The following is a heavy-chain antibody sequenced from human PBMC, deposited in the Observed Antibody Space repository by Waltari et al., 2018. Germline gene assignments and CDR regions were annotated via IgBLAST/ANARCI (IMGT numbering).Heavy chain of an antibody. D-gene: IGHD3-22*01. J-gene: IGHJ6*02. Sequence: QVQVVESGGGVVQPGRSLRLSCTASEFTFSSYAMHWVRKAPGKGVGGGAGISYNGKNIYYVDTVKCRFTISRDNSKKTLYMQMNSLRAEDTAVYYCARDYCDRTNCHGMDVWGQGTTVTVSS. CDR2: ISYNGKNI. CDR3: ARDYCDRTNCHGMDV. CDR1: EFTFSSYA. V-gene: IGHV3-30*04.